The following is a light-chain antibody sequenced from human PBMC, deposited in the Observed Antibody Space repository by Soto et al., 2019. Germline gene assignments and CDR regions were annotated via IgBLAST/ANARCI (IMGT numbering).Light chain of an antibody. J-gene: IGKJ3*01. CDR2: GAS. CDR3: QQYNNWPPKFT. V-gene: IGKV3-15*01. CDR1: QSVSSN. Sequence: EMVMTQSPATLSVSPGESATLSCRASQSVSSNLAWYQQKPGQAPRLLIYGASTRATGIPARFSGSGSGTELTLTISSLQSEAFAVYYCQQYNNWPPKFTFGPGTKVDIK.